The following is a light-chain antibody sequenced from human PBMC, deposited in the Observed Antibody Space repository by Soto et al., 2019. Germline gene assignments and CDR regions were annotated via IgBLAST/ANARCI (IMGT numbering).Light chain of an antibody. CDR2: DAS. CDR3: QQYHNWPPIT. J-gene: IGKJ5*01. V-gene: IGKV3-15*01. Sequence: LVLPHSPSTLSFSRGDSATLSCRAGQSVSSYLAWYQQKPGQAPRLLIYDASNRATGVPARFSGWGSGTEFTLTISSLQSEDFEVYYCQQYHNWPPITFGQGTDWRL. CDR1: QSVSSY.